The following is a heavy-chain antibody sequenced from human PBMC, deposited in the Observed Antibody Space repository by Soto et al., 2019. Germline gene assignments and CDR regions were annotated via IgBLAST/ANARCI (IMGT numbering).Heavy chain of an antibody. V-gene: IGHV1-18*01. J-gene: IGHJ4*02. CDR1: GYTFTSYG. CDR2: ISAYNGNT. CDR3: ARDLGAQIVVY. D-gene: IGHD3-22*01. Sequence: QVQLVQSGAEVKKPGASVKVSCKASGYTFTSYGIIWVRQAPGQGLECMGWISAYNGNTKYAQKLPVRVSMTTNTSASTAYMELRSLRSDDTAVYSCARDLGAQIVVYWGQGTLFTVSS.